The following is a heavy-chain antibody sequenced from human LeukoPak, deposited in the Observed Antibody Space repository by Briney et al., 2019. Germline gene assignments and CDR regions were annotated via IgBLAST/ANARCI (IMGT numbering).Heavy chain of an antibody. V-gene: IGHV3-23*01. J-gene: IGHJ4*02. CDR2: ISGSGGST. Sequence: PGGSLRFSCAASGFTFSSYAMSWVRQAPGKGLEWVSAISGSGGSTYYADSVKGRFTISRDNSKNTLYLQMNSLRAEDTAVYYCAKAPLAVDTAMDFDYWGQGTLVTVSS. CDR1: GFTFSSYA. D-gene: IGHD5-18*01. CDR3: AKAPLAVDTAMDFDY.